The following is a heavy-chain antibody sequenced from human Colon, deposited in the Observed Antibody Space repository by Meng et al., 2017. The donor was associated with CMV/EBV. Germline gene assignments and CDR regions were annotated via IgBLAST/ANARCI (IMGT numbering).Heavy chain of an antibody. D-gene: IGHD4-23*01. J-gene: IGHJ4*02. V-gene: IGHV3-30*02. Sequence: GESLKISCEASGFVYSSYAMYWVRQAPGKGLEWVAGILHDGSSEYYADSVKGRFTISRDNSKNTLSLQMDSLRNEDTAIYYCAKGSSRGNPPSWPDKVPIDCWGQGTLVTVSS. CDR1: GFVYSSYA. CDR2: ILHDGSSE. CDR3: AKGSSRGNPPSWPDKVPIDC.